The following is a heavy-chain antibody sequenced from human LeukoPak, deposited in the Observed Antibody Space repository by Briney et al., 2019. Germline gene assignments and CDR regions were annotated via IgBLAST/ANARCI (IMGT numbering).Heavy chain of an antibody. J-gene: IGHJ3*02. CDR2: IYSGGST. V-gene: IGHV3-53*01. CDR1: GFTVSSNY. D-gene: IGHD3-22*01. CDR3: ARCSYWYDYYDSSGYYPDAFDI. Sequence: GGSLRLSCAASGFTVSSNYMSWVRPAPGKGREWVSVIYSGGSTYFEDSVKGRFTISRDNSKNTPYLRMNSLRDEDTEVYYGARCSYWYDYYDSSGYYPDAFDIWGQGTMVTVSS.